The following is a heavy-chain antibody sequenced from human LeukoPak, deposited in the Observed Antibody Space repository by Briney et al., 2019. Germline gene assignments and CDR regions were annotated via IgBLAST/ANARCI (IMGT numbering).Heavy chain of an antibody. CDR2: IYYSGST. CDR1: GGSISSHY. Sequence: SETLSLTCTVSGGSISSHYWSWIRQPPGKGLEWIGYIYYSGSTNYNPSLKSRVTISVDTSKIQFSLKLSSVTAADTAVYYCARTYYYDSSGYNLYYYYYMDVWGKGTTVTVSS. CDR3: ARTYYYDSSGYNLYYYYYMDV. J-gene: IGHJ6*03. V-gene: IGHV4-59*11. D-gene: IGHD3-22*01.